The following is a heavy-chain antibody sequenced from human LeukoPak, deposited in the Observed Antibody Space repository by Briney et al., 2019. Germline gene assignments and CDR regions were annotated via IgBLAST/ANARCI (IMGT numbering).Heavy chain of an antibody. CDR3: ARDIGNSGFNLDF. D-gene: IGHD5-12*01. V-gene: IGHV3-33*01. Sequence: GGSLRLSCVVSGFTLSAHGFHWVRQAPGKGLEGVSVIWHDGGRKEYADSVRGRFTISRDNSNLYLQMNSLRAEDTAIYYCARDIGNSGFNLDFWGQGTPVTVSS. CDR2: IWHDGGRK. J-gene: IGHJ4*02. CDR1: GFTLSAHG.